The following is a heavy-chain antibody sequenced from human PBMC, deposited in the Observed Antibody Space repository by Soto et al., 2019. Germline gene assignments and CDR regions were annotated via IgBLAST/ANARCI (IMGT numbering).Heavy chain of an antibody. CDR1: GGSISSGGYS. CDR2: IYHSGGT. Sequence: QLQLQESGSGLVKPSQTLSLTCAVSGGSISSGGYSWSWIRQPPGKGLEWIGYIYHSGGTDYNPSLXRXAXISXARSKNQCSLKLSSVTAADTAVYDGAAGGGLPRYYWGQGTLVTVSS. V-gene: IGHV4-30-2*01. CDR3: AAGGGLPRYY. J-gene: IGHJ4*02. D-gene: IGHD5-12*01.